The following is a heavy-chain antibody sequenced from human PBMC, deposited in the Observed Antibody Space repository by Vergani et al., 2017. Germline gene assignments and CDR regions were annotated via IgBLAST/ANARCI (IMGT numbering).Heavy chain of an antibody. Sequence: QVQLQESGPGLVKPSETLSLTCTVSGGSISSYYWSWIRQPPGKGLEWIGYIYYSGSTNYNPSLKSRVTISVDTSKNQFSLKLSSVTAADTAVYYCARVPWGEGDWFDPWGQGTLVTVSS. CDR3: ARVPWGEGDWFDP. CDR1: GGSISSYY. J-gene: IGHJ5*02. V-gene: IGHV4-59*01. CDR2: IYYSGST. D-gene: IGHD3-16*01.